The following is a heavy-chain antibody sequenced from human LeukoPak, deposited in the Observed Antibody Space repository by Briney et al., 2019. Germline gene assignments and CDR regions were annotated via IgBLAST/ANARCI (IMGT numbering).Heavy chain of an antibody. CDR2: IIPIFGTA. CDR1: GGTFSSYA. V-gene: IGHV1-69*06. J-gene: IGHJ4*02. CDR3: ARHYGSGSYWWFDY. D-gene: IGHD3-10*01. Sequence: SVKVSCKASGGTFSSYAISWVRPAPGPGLEWMGGIIPIFGTANYAQKFQGRVTITADKSTSTAYMELSSRRSEDTAVYYCARHYGSGSYWWFDYWGQGTLVTVSS.